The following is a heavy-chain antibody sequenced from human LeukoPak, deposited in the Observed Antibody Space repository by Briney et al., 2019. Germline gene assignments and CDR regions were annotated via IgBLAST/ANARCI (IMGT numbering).Heavy chain of an antibody. V-gene: IGHV1-8*01. J-gene: IGHJ6*02. CDR1: GYTFTIYD. Sequence: GASVTVSYKASGYTFTIYDINGVRQAAGQGGEGRGWMNHKRGNTGYAERFQGRVTMTRNTSISTAYMELSSLRSEDTAVYYCARGAYGGYEKGYYGMDVWGQGTTVTVSS. D-gene: IGHD5-12*01. CDR3: ARGAYGGYEKGYYGMDV. CDR2: MNHKRGNT.